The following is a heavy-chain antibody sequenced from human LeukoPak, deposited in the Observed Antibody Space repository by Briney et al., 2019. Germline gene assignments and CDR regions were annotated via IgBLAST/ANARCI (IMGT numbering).Heavy chain of an antibody. J-gene: IGHJ4*02. D-gene: IGHD3-10*01. V-gene: IGHV3-48*03. Sequence: PGGSLRLSCAASGFTFSSYEMNWVRQAPGKGLEWVSYISSSGSTIYYADSVKGRFTISRDNAKNSLYLQMNSLRAEDTAVYYCARVGEWLRVDYWGQGTLVTVSS. CDR1: GFTFSSYE. CDR2: ISSSGSTI. CDR3: ARVGEWLRVDY.